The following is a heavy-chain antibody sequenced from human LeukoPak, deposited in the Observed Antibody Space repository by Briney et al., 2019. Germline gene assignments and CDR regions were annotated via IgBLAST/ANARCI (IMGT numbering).Heavy chain of an antibody. D-gene: IGHD6-13*01. CDR2: INPNSGGT. CDR3: ARVPLYGVAAAGTGYMDV. V-gene: IGHV1-2*02. CDR1: GYTFTGYY. Sequence: GASVKVSCKASGYTFTGYYMHWVRQAPGQGLEWMGWINPNSGGTNYAQKFQGRVTMTRDTSISTAYMELSRLRSDDTAVYYCARVPLYGVAAAGTGYMDVWGKGTTVTISS. J-gene: IGHJ6*03.